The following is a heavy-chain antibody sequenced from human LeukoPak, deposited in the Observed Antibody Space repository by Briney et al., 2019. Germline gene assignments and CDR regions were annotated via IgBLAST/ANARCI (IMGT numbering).Heavy chain of an antibody. V-gene: IGHV3-53*04. CDR3: ARSRNRYDSSGYHLDY. CDR1: GFTVSSNY. CDR2: IYSGGST. Sequence: GGSLRLSCAASGFTVSSNYMSWVRQAPGKGLDWVSVIYSGGSTYYADSVKGRFTISRHNSKNTLYLQMNSLRAEDTAVYYCARSRNRYDSSGYHLDYWGQGTLVTVSS. D-gene: IGHD3-22*01. J-gene: IGHJ4*02.